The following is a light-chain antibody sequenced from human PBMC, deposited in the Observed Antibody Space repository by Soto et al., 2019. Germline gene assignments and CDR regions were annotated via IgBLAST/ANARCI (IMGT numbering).Light chain of an antibody. Sequence: SSLTQPASVSGSPGQAITISCTGTSSYVGGYNSVSWYRQDPGKAPKLIIYDVTYRPSGVSNRFSGSKSGNTASLTISGLQSEDEADYHCSSFTSSITYVLGTGTKVTVL. J-gene: IGLJ1*01. CDR3: SSFTSSITYV. CDR1: SSYVGGYNS. V-gene: IGLV2-14*01. CDR2: DVT.